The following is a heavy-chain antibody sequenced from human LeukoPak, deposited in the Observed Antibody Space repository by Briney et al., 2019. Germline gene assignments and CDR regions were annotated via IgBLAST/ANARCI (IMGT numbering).Heavy chain of an antibody. CDR3: ARPFHKFFDY. V-gene: IGHV3-30-3*01. CDR2: ISYDGNNE. D-gene: IGHD3-3*02. J-gene: IGHJ4*02. Sequence: QPGRSLRLSCAVSGFTFSSYAMHWVRQAPGKGLEWVAVISYDGNNEYYADSVKGRFTISRDNSKNTLYLQMNSLRTEDTAVYYCARPFHKFFDYWGQGTLVTVSS. CDR1: GFTFSSYA.